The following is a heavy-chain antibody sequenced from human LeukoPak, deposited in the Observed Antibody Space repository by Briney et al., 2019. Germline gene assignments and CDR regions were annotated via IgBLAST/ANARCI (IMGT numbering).Heavy chain of an antibody. CDR1: GYTFIDYY. D-gene: IGHD2-21*02. CDR2: INPNSGGT. CDR3: ARRSPAYCGGDCYLDC. J-gene: IGHJ4*02. V-gene: IGHV1-2*02. Sequence: GASVKVSCKASGYTFIDYYIHWVRLAPGQGLEWMGGINPNSGGTHYAQNFQGRVTMTRDTSITTAYLDLSRRRSDDTAVYYCARRSPAYCGGDCYLDCWGQGTLVTVSS.